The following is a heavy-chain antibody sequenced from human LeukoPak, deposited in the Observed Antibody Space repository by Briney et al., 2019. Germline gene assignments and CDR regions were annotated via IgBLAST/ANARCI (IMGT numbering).Heavy chain of an antibody. J-gene: IGHJ4*02. CDR3: AREGGGLGYFDS. CDR2: INRGGGAT. Sequence: GASVKVSCKASEYTLTNYYIHWVRQAPGQRLEWMGVINRGGGATSFAPKFQDRVAVTGDTSTSTVYMELSNLRSEDTAVYYCAREGGGLGYFDSWGQGSLVIVSS. CDR1: EYTLTNYY. D-gene: IGHD3-16*01. V-gene: IGHV1-46*01.